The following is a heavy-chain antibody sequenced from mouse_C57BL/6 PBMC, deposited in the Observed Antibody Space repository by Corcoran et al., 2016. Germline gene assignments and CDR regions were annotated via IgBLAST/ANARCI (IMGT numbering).Heavy chain of an antibody. CDR3: ARSGYYGSSHYYAMDY. V-gene: IGHV1-76*01. D-gene: IGHD1-1*01. CDR2: IYPGSGNT. Sequence: QVQLKQSGAELVRPGASVKLSCKASGYTFTDYYINWVKQRPGQGLEWIARIYPGSGNTYYNEKFKGKATLTAEKSSSTAYMQLSSLTSEDSAVYFCARSGYYGSSHYYAMDYWGQGTSVTVSS. CDR1: GYTFTDYY. J-gene: IGHJ4*01.